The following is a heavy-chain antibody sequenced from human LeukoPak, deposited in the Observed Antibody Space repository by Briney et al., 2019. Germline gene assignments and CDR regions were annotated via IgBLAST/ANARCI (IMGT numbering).Heavy chain of an antibody. Sequence: SETLSLTCTVSGGSISSYYWSWIRQPAGKGLEWIGRIHTSGSTNYNPSLKSRVTISVDTSKNQFSLKLSSVTAADTAVYYCARARDYGDYFDYWGQGTLVTVSS. D-gene: IGHD4-17*01. J-gene: IGHJ4*02. CDR1: GGSISSYY. V-gene: IGHV4-4*07. CDR3: ARARDYGDYFDY. CDR2: IHTSGST.